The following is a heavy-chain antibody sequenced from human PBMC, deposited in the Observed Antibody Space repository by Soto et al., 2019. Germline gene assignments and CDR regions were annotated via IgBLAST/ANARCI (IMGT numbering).Heavy chain of an antibody. CDR2: IYWDDDK. Sequence: SGPTLVNPTPTLTLTCTFSGFSLSTSGVGVGWIRQPPGKALEWLALIYWDDDKRYSPSLKSRLTITKDTSKNQVVLTMTNMDPVDTATYYCAHSLTPMTQLRYFDWLTRRQDAFDIWGQGTMVTVSS. J-gene: IGHJ3*02. CDR1: GFSLSTSGVG. V-gene: IGHV2-5*02. D-gene: IGHD3-9*01. CDR3: AHSLTPMTQLRYFDWLTRRQDAFDI.